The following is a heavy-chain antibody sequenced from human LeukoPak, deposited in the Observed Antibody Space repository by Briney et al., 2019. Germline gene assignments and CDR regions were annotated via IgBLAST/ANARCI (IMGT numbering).Heavy chain of an antibody. CDR3: ARDNSVRDEAWWFNP. CDR2: IYSGGST. CDR1: EFSVSSNY. J-gene: IGHJ5*02. D-gene: IGHD5-24*01. V-gene: IGHV3-66*01. Sequence: GGPLRLSCAASEFSVSSNYMTWVRQAPGKGLEWVSLIYSGGSTYYADSVKGRFTISRDNSKNTLYLQMNSLRAEDTAVYYCARDNSVRDEAWWFNPWGQGTLVTVSS.